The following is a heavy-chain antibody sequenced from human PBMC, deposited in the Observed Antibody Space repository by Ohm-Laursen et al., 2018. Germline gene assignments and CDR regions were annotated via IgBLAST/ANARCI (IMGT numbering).Heavy chain of an antibody. V-gene: IGHV3-7*01. Sequence: GSLRFSCTAFGFTFSNAWMTWVRQAPGKGLEWVANIRQDGSEIYYVDSVKGRFTISRDNAKSSLYLQMNSLRAEDTAVYYCARSHSGTNGGKFDRWGQGTLVTVSS. CDR3: ARSHSGTNGGKFDR. D-gene: IGHD1-26*01. CDR1: GFTFSNAW. J-gene: IGHJ4*02. CDR2: IRQDGSEI.